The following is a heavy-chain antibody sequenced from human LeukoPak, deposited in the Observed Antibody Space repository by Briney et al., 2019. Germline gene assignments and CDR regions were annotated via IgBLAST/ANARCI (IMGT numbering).Heavy chain of an antibody. CDR2: FSWDGRST. V-gene: IGHV3-43*01. J-gene: IGHJ4*02. D-gene: IGHD3-10*01. CDR3: ARDPSGSIDY. CDR1: GFRFAAYT. Sequence: PGGSLRLSCAASGFRFAAYTMHWVRQAPGKGLEWDSLFSWDGRSTSYADSVKGRFTISRDNSKNFLYLQMNSLRTDDTALYYCARDPSGSIDYWGQGTLVTVSS.